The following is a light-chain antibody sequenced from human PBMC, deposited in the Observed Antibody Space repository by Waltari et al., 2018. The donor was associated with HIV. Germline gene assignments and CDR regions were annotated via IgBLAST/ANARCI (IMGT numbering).Light chain of an antibody. Sequence: QAVVTQEPSLTVSPGDTVTLTCGSSTGAVPSGTYPHWFQQKPGQAPTTVIYDTKNKPSWTPARFSGSLVGDKAALTLSGAQPEDEADYYCLLSYSGGPWVFGGGTKLTVL. CDR3: LLSYSGGPWV. CDR2: DTK. J-gene: IGLJ3*02. CDR1: TGAVPSGTY. V-gene: IGLV7-46*01.